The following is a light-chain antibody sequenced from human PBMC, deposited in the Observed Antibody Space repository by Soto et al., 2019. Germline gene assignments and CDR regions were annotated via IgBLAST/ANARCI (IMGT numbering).Light chain of an antibody. J-gene: IGLJ1*01. Sequence: QSVLTQPPSVSGAPGQRVTISCTGSSSIIGADYGVHWYQQLPGTAPKILIYANTNRPSGVPERFSGSNSGTSASLAITGLRAEDEADYYCQSYDTSLSAYVFGTGTKVTVL. CDR3: QSYDTSLSAYV. V-gene: IGLV1-40*01. CDR1: SSIIGADYG. CDR2: ANT.